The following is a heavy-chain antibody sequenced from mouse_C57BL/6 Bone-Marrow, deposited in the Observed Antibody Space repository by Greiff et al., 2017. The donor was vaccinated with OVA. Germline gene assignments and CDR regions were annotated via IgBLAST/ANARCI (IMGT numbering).Heavy chain of an antibody. D-gene: IGHD1-1*01. Sequence: VQLQQSGPGLVQPSQSLSITCTVSGFSLTSYGVHWVRQSPGKGLEWLGVIWRGGSTDYTAAFMSRLSITKDNSKSQVFFKMNSLQADDTAIYYCAKNNYGSSYDWYFDVWGTGTTVTVSS. V-gene: IGHV2-5*01. CDR2: IWRGGST. J-gene: IGHJ1*03. CDR1: GFSLTSYG. CDR3: AKNNYGSSYDWYFDV.